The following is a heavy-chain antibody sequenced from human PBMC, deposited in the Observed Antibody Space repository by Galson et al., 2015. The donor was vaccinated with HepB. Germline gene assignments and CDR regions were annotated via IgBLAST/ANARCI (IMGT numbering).Heavy chain of an antibody. Sequence: SETLSLTCTVSGGSISSYYWSWIRQPPGKGLEWIGYIYYSGSTNYNPSLKSRVTISIDTSKKQFSQKLSSVTAADTAVYYCARTMIGVIDYWGQGTLVTVSS. D-gene: IGHD3-10*02. J-gene: IGHJ4*02. CDR1: GGSISSYY. CDR2: IYYSGST. V-gene: IGHV4-59*08. CDR3: ARTMIGVIDY.